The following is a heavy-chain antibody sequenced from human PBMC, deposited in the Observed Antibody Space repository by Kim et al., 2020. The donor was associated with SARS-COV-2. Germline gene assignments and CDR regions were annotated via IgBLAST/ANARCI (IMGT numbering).Heavy chain of an antibody. J-gene: IGHJ4*02. Sequence: THHANSVQGRFTISRDNSKSTLSLQMNNLRAEDTAVDYCVRDLTYGHGYWGQGTLVTVSS. CDR3: VRDLTYGHGY. CDR2: T. D-gene: IGHD5-18*01. V-gene: IGHV3-23*01.